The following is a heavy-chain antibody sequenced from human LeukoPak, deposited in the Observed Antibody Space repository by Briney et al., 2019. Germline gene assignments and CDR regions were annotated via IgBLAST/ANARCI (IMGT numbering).Heavy chain of an antibody. CDR2: IYYSGST. CDR1: GGSISSYY. J-gene: IGHJ4*02. CDR3: ARSGSGSFHDY. Sequence: PSETLSLTCTVSGGSISSYYWSWIRQPPGKGLEWIGYIYYSGSTNYNPSLKSRVTISVDTSKNQFSLKLSSVTAADTAVYYCARSGSGSFHDYWGQGTLVTVSS. D-gene: IGHD3-10*01. V-gene: IGHV4-59*01.